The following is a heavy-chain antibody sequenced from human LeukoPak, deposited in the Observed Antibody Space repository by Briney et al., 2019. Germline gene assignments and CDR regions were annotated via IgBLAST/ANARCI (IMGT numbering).Heavy chain of an antibody. CDR2: INPNSGGT. V-gene: IGHV1-2*02. CDR1: GYAFTCYY. CDR3: ARGASGVYTVTTSWFDP. Sequence: ASVKVSCKASGYAFTCYYMHWVRPAPGQGLEWMGWINPNSGGTNYAQKFQGRVTMTRDTSISTAYMELSRLRSDDTAVYYCARGASGVYTVTTSWFDPWGQGTLVTVSS. J-gene: IGHJ5*02. D-gene: IGHD4-17*01.